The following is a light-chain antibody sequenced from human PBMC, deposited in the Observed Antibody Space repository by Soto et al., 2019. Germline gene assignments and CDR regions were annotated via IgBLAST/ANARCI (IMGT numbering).Light chain of an antibody. J-gene: IGLJ1*01. CDR1: GSDVGFYNY. Sequence: QSVLTQPASVSGSPGQSITISCTGTGSDVGFYNYVSWYQQQHPGKAPQLMIYEVNKRPSGVPDRFSGSKSGNTASLTVSGLQAEDEADYYCRSYADNNIYVFGTGTKVTVL. CDR2: EVN. V-gene: IGLV2-8*01. CDR3: RSYADNNIYV.